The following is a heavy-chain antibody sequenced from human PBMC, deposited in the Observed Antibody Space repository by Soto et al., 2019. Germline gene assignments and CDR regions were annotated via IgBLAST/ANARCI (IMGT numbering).Heavy chain of an antibody. Sequence: EVQLVESGGGLVQPGGSLRLSCAASGFTFSSYDMHWVRQATGKGLEWVSAIGTAGDTYYPGSVKGRFTISRENANNSLYLQMNSLRAGDTAVYYCARGPYGSGSPIAPSYFDYWGQGTLVTVSS. J-gene: IGHJ4*02. CDR3: ARGPYGSGSPIAPSYFDY. D-gene: IGHD3-10*01. V-gene: IGHV3-13*01. CDR2: IGTAGDT. CDR1: GFTFSSYD.